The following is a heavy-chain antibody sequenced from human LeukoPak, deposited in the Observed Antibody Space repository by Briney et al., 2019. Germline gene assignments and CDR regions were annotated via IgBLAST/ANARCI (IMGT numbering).Heavy chain of an antibody. J-gene: IGHJ4*02. CDR3: ARGLRWDLTISGTSTFDY. CDR2: FYYSGST. D-gene: IGHD1-26*01. CDR1: GGSINSYY. Sequence: SETLSLTCTVSGGSINSYYWSWIRQPPGKGLEWIGCFYYSGSTNYNPSLKSRVTMSVDTSKNQFSLRLSSVTAADTAVYYCARGLRWDLTISGTSTFDYWGQGSLVTVSS. V-gene: IGHV4-59*08.